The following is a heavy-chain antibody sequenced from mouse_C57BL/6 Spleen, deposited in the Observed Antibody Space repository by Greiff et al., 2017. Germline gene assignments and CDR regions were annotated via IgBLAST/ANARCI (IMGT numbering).Heavy chain of an antibody. CDR1: GYTFTSYW. V-gene: IGHV1-55*01. D-gene: IGHD3-3*01. CDR3: ARMRGPYYAMDY. J-gene: IGHJ4*01. Sequence: VQLQQPGAELVKPGASVKMSCNASGYTFTSYWITWVKQRPGQGLEWIGDIYPGSGSTNYNEKFKSKATLTVDTSSSTAYMQLSSLTSEDSAVYYCARMRGPYYAMDYWGQGTSVTVSS. CDR2: IYPGSGST.